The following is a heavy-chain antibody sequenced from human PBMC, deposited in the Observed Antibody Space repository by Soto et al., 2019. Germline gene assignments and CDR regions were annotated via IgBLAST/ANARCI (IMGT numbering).Heavy chain of an antibody. CDR2: IIPIFGTA. D-gene: IGHD2-21*02. Sequence: SVEVSCKASGGTLSSYAISWVRQAPGQGLEWMGGIIPIFGTANYAQKFQGRVTITADESTSTAYMELSSLRSEDTAVYYCARGGLVGVVVTAIQTDACEIWGQGTRVTVAS. CDR3: ARGGLVGVVVTAIQTDACEI. CDR1: GGTLSSYA. V-gene: IGHV1-69*13. J-gene: IGHJ3*02.